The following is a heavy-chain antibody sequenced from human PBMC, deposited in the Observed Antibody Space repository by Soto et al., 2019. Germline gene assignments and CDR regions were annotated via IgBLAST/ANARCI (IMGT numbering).Heavy chain of an antibody. V-gene: IGHV4-34*01. D-gene: IGHD5-12*01. CDR2: VKDGGHT. J-gene: IGHJ4*02. CDR3: ARGQEGVVATH. CDR1: GGSLSGYY. Sequence: QVQLQQWGAGLLKPSETLSLNCAVTGGSLSGYYWRWIRQPPGKGLEWIGEVKDGGHTNYSPSLRGRVTISSDTSNNQCSLRLNSVTAADTGVYYCARGQEGVVATHWDQGSLVTVSS.